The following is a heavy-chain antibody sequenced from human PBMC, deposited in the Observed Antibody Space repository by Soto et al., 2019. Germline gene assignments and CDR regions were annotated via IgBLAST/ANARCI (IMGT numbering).Heavy chain of an antibody. CDR3: AKNSENYGDPRYDS. J-gene: IGHJ4*02. CDR2: IRSSGGNT. D-gene: IGHD4-17*01. V-gene: IGHV3-23*01. Sequence: PGGSLRLSCAASGFRVSESCMAWILQAPGKGLEWVSSIRSSGGNTYYADSMKGRFTISRDNSKNTLYLQMNSLRAEDTAVYYCAKNSENYGDPRYDSWGQGILVTVSS. CDR1: GFRVSESC.